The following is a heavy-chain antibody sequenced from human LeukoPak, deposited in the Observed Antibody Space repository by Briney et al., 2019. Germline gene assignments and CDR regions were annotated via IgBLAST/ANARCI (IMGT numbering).Heavy chain of an antibody. Sequence: TGGSLRLSCAASGFSFSDYAMDWVRQAPGKGLEWISAISSSSAYIYYADSVKGRFTISRDNAKNSLYLQMNSLRAEDTAVYFCATRATGYLNYSDYWGQGTLVTVSS. CDR2: ISSSSAYI. CDR1: GFSFSDYA. D-gene: IGHD3-9*01. J-gene: IGHJ4*02. V-gene: IGHV3-21*01. CDR3: ATRATGYLNYSDY.